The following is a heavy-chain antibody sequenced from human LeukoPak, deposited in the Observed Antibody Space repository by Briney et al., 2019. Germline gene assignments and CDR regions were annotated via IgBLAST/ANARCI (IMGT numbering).Heavy chain of an antibody. CDR2: ISSSSSYI. D-gene: IGHD3-10*01. Sequence: GGSLRLSFAASGFTFSSYSMNWVRQAPGKGLEWVSSISSSSSYIYYADSVKGRFTISRDNAKNSLYLQMNSLRAEDTAVYYCARGYYGSGSPPHFDYWGQGTLDTVSS. CDR3: ARGYYGSGSPPHFDY. J-gene: IGHJ4*02. CDR1: GFTFSSYS. V-gene: IGHV3-21*01.